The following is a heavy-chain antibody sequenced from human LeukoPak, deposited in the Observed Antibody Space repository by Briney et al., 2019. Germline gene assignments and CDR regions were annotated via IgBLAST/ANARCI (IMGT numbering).Heavy chain of an antibody. CDR2: IRSKANSYAT. Sequence: GGSLRLSCAASGFTFSGSAMHWVRQASGKGREWVGRIRSKANSYATAYAASVKGRFTIARDDSKHTAYLQMNNFKTEDTAVFDFTRHHQGAVGATDYCGQGTRVTVSS. J-gene: IGHJ4*02. CDR1: GFTFSGSA. V-gene: IGHV3-73*01. D-gene: IGHD1-26*01. CDR3: TRHHQGAVGATDY.